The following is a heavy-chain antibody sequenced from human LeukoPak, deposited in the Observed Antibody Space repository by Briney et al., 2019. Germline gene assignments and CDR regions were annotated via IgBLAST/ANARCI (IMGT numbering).Heavy chain of an antibody. V-gene: IGHV4-4*07. CDR1: GGSISSYY. D-gene: IGHD4-17*01. CDR2: IYTSGST. Sequence: KISETLSLTCTVSGGSISSYYWSWIRQPAGKGLEWIGRIYTSGSTNYNPSLKSRVTMSVDTSKNQFSLKLSSVTAADTAVYYCAREWGKGGDYDYYYYYYMDVWGKGTTVTISS. CDR3: AREWGKGGDYDYYYYYYMDV. J-gene: IGHJ6*03.